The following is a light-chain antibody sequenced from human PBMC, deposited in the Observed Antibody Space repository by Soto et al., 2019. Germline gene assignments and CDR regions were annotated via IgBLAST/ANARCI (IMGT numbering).Light chain of an antibody. V-gene: IGLV4-69*01. CDR2: LNSDGSH. CDR3: QTWGSGIVV. J-gene: IGLJ2*01. CDR1: SGHSNYA. Sequence: QAVLTQSPSASASLGASVKLTCTLSSGHSNYAIAWRQQQSEKGPRYLMKLNSDGSHSKGDGIPDRFSGSSSGAARYLTISSPQSEDEADYYCQTWGSGIVVFGGGTKLTVL.